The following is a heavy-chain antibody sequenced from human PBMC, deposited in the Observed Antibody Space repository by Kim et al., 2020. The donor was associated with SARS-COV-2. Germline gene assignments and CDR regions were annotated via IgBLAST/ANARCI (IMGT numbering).Heavy chain of an antibody. CDR3: ASRSRFLEWLLYRYAPFDY. J-gene: IGHJ4*02. V-gene: IGHV4-34*01. Sequence: SRVTISVDTAKNQFSLKLSSVTAADTAVYYCASRSRFLEWLLYRYAPFDYWGQGTLVTVSS. D-gene: IGHD3-3*01.